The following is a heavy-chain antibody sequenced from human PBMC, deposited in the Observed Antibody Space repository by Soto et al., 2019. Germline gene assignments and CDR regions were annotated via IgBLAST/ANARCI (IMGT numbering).Heavy chain of an antibody. CDR3: AREEVGATPHFDY. V-gene: IGHV3-30-3*01. Sequence: QVQLVESGGGVVQPGRSLRLSCAASGFTFSSYAMHWVHQAPGKGLEWVAVISYDGSNKYYADSVKGRFTISRDNSKNTLYLQMNSLRAEDTAVYYCAREEVGATPHFDYWGQGTLVTVSS. D-gene: IGHD1-26*01. J-gene: IGHJ4*02. CDR1: GFTFSSYA. CDR2: ISYDGSNK.